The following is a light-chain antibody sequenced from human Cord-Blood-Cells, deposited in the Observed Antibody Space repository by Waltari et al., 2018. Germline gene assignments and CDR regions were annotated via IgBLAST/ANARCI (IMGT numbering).Light chain of an antibody. J-gene: IGKJ2*03. CDR1: QSVSSSY. CDR2: GAS. CDR3: QQYGSSPYS. V-gene: IGKV3-20*01. Sequence: EIVLTQSPGTLSLSPGERATLSCRASQSVSSSYLAWYQQKPGQAPRLLSYGASSSATGTPDSFSGSVSGTDFTLTISRLEPEDFAVYYCQQYGSSPYSFGQGTKLEIK.